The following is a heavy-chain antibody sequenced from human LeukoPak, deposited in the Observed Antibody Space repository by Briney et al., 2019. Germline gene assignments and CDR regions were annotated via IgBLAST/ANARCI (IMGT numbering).Heavy chain of an antibody. D-gene: IGHD3-3*01. CDR1: GGSISSGDYY. CDR3: ARTTYYDFWSGYWGRPFDY. CDR2: IYYSGST. J-gene: IGHJ4*02. Sequence: PSETLSLTCTVSGGSISSGDYYWSWIRQPPGKGLEWIGYIYYSGSTYYNPSLKSRVTISVDTSKNQFSLKLSSVTAADTAVYYCARTTYYDFWSGYWGRPFDYWGQGTLVTVSS. V-gene: IGHV4-30-4*08.